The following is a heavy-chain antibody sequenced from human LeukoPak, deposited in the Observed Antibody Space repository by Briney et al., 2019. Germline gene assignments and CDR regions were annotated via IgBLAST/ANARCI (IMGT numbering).Heavy chain of an antibody. V-gene: IGHV4-38-2*02. CDR3: AREGPIRFLDQIGY. CDR1: GYSTSSGYY. CDR2: IYRSGST. Sequence: SETLSLTCTVSGYSTSSGYYWVWIRQPPGKGLEWIGSIYRSGSTNYNPSLKSRVSISIDTSKNQFSLRLTSLNAADTAVYYCAREGPIRFLDQIGYWGQGILVTVSS. D-gene: IGHD3-3*01. J-gene: IGHJ4*02.